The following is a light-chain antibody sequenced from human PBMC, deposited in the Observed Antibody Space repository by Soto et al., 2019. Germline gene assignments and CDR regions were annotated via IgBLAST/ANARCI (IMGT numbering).Light chain of an antibody. Sequence: QSALTQPRSVSGSPGQSVTISCTGTSSDVGGYNYVSWYQQHPGKAPKLMIYAVTKRPSGVPDRFSGSKSGDTASLTISGLQAEDEADYHCCSYAGSYTFVFGTGTKLTVL. CDR3: CSYAGSYTFV. V-gene: IGLV2-11*01. J-gene: IGLJ1*01. CDR2: AVT. CDR1: SSDVGGYNY.